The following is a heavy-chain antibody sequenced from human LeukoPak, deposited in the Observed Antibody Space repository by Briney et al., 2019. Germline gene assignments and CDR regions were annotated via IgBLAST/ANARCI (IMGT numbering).Heavy chain of an antibody. CDR2: ISYSGST. CDR1: GGSISSYY. J-gene: IGHJ4*02. Sequence: SETLSLTCTVSGGSISSYYWSWIRQPPGKGLEWIGYISYSGSTNYNPSLKSRVTISVGTSKHQFSLKLSAVTAADTAVYYCARGPHKFDYWGQGSLVTVSS. CDR3: ARGPHKFDY. V-gene: IGHV4-59*01.